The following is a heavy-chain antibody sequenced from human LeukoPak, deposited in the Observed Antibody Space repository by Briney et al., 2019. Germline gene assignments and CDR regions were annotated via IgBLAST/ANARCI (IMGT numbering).Heavy chain of an antibody. J-gene: IGHJ4*02. Sequence: EASVKVSCKASGYTFTSYGISWVRQAPGQGLEWMGWISTYNGNTNYAQKLQGRVTMTTDTSTSTAYMELRSLRSDDTAVYYCARMVRGGCFDYWGQGTLVTVSS. CDR3: ARMVRGGCFDY. D-gene: IGHD3-10*01. CDR1: GYTFTSYG. V-gene: IGHV1-18*04. CDR2: ISTYNGNT.